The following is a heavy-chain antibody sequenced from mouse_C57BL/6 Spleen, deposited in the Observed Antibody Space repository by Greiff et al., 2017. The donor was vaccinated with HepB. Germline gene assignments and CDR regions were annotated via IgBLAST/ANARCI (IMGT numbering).Heavy chain of an antibody. CDR3: ARKWNDPYFDY. CDR1: GYAFSSSW. D-gene: IGHD1-3*01. V-gene: IGHV1-82*01. J-gene: IGHJ2*01. CDR2: IYPGDGDT. Sequence: VQLQQSGPELVKPGASVKISCKASGYAFSSSWMNWVKQRPGKGLEWIGRIYPGDGDTNYNGKFKGKATLTADKSSSTAYMQLSSLTSEDSAVYFCARKWNDPYFDYWGQGTTLTVSS.